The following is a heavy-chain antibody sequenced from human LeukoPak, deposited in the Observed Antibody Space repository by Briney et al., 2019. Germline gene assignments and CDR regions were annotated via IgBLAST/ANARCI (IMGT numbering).Heavy chain of an antibody. D-gene: IGHD3-3*01. CDR3: ARLLVFWSGPDY. V-gene: IGHV4-34*01. CDR1: GGSFSGYY. Sequence: PSETLSLTCPVYGGSFSGYYWSWIRQPPGKGLEWIGEINHSGSTNYDPSLKSRVTISVDTSKNQFSLKLSSVTAADTAVYYCARLLVFWSGPDYWGQGTLVTVSS. CDR2: INHSGST. J-gene: IGHJ4*02.